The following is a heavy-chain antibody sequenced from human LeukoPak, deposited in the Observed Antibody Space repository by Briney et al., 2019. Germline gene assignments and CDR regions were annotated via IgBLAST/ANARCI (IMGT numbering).Heavy chain of an antibody. V-gene: IGHV4-59*08. J-gene: IGHJ4*02. CDR1: GGSMISYY. CDR2: IFHSGST. CDR3: ARQDTMIVVVQFDY. Sequence: SETLSLTCTVSGGSMISYYWNWIRQPPGKGLEWIGYIFHSGSTKCNPPLKSRVTISVDTSKNHFSLKLSSLTAADTAVYYCARQDTMIVVVQFDYWGQGTLVTVSS. D-gene: IGHD3-22*01.